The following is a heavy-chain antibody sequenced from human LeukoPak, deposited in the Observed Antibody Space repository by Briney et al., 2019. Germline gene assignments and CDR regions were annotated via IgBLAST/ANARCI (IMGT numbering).Heavy chain of an antibody. D-gene: IGHD5-12*01. J-gene: IGHJ6*03. CDR3: ARASWLPQSRNYYYMDV. CDR1: GGSIRNYY. CDR2: IYYSGST. Sequence: SETLSLTCTVSGGSIRNYYWSWIRQPPGKGLEWIGYIYYSGSTNYNPSLKSRVTISEDTSKNQFSLKLSSVTAADTAVYYCARASWLPQSRNYYYMDVWGKGTTVTISS. V-gene: IGHV4-59*01.